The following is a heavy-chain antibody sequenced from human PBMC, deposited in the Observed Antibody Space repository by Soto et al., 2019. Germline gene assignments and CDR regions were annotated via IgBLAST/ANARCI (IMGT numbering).Heavy chain of an antibody. CDR3: IRDLMSGDF. CDR1: GFTFSRYW. Sequence: EVQLVESGGGLVKPGGSLRLSCAASGFTFSRYWLHWVRQAPGKGLVWVSRIAGEGISTNYADSVKGRFTASRDNAKNTVYLEMSSLRAEDTAVYYCIRDLMSGDFWGEGTLVIVSS. V-gene: IGHV3-74*01. CDR2: IAGEGIST. J-gene: IGHJ4*02. D-gene: IGHD3-16*01.